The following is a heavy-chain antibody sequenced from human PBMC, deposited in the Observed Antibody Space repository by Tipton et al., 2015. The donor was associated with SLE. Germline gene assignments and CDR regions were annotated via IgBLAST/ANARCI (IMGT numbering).Heavy chain of an antibody. CDR1: GYSISSGYY. V-gene: IGHV4-38-2*02. Sequence: TLSLTCTVSGYSISSGYYWGWIRQPPGKGLEWIGSIYHSGSTYYNPSLKSRVTISVDTSKNQFSLKLSSVTAADTAVYYCARGDPQGLEPFDYWGQGTLVTVSS. CDR3: ARGDPQGLEPFDY. J-gene: IGHJ4*02. D-gene: IGHD1-1*01. CDR2: IYHSGST.